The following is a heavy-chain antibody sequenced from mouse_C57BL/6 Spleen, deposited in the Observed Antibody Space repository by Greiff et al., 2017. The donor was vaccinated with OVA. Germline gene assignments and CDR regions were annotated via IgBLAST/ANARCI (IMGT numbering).Heavy chain of an antibody. Sequence: VKLMESGAELARPGASVTMSCKASGYTFTSYTMHWVKQRPGQGLEWIGYINPSSGYTKYNQKFKDKATLTADKSSSTAYMQLSSLTSEDSAVYYCARSTGSKEGYFDYWGQGTTLTVSS. J-gene: IGHJ2*01. D-gene: IGHD4-1*01. CDR2: INPSSGYT. CDR3: ARSTGSKEGYFDY. V-gene: IGHV1-4*01. CDR1: GYTFTSYT.